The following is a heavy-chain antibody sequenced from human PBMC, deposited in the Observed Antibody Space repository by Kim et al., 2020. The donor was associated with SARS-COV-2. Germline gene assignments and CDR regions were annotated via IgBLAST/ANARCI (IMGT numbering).Heavy chain of an antibody. Sequence: GGSLRLSCAASGFTFSSYAMSWVRQAPGKGLEWVSAISGSGGSTYYADFVKGRFTISRDNSKNTLYLQMNSLRAEDTAVYYCAKDREGVVVVTAPDAFDIWGQGAMVTVSS. CDR2: ISGSGGST. V-gene: IGHV3-23*01. J-gene: IGHJ3*02. CDR1: GFTFSSYA. D-gene: IGHD2-21*02. CDR3: AKDREGVVVVTAPDAFDI.